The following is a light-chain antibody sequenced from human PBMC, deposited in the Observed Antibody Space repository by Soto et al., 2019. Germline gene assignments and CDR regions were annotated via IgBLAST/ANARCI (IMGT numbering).Light chain of an antibody. CDR1: QDISNY. Sequence: ILLTQSPDSLSVSVCDRVTITFQASQDISNYLNLYQQKPGKAPKLLIYDASNLETGVPARFSGSGSGTDFTFTISSLQPEDIATYYCQQYDNCPLTFGGGTKVDIK. J-gene: IGKJ4*01. CDR3: QQYDNCPLT. CDR2: DAS. V-gene: IGKV1-33*01.